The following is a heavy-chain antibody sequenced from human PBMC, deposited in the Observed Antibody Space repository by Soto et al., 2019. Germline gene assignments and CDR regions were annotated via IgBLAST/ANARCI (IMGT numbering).Heavy chain of an antibody. Sequence: PSETLSLTCTVSGGSISSYYWSWIRQPPGKGLEWIGYIYCSGSTNYNPSLKSRVTISVDTSKNQFSLKLSSVTAADTAVYYCARDQKIAVARWFDPWGQGTLVTVS. D-gene: IGHD6-19*01. CDR2: IYCSGST. CDR1: GGSISSYY. V-gene: IGHV4-59*01. CDR3: ARDQKIAVARWFDP. J-gene: IGHJ5*02.